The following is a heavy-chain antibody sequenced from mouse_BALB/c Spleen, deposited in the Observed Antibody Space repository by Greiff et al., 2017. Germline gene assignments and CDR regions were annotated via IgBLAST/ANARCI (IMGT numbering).Heavy chain of an antibody. CDR3: ARQGDYGNPG. J-gene: IGHJ3*01. CDR2: ISSGGSYT. D-gene: IGHD2-1*01. V-gene: IGHV5-6*01. CDR1: GFTFSSYG. Sequence: EVQLVESGGDLVKPGGSLKLSCAASGFTFSSYGMSWVRQTPDKRLEWVATISSGGSYTYYPDSVKGRFTISRDNAKNTLYLQMSSLKSEDTAMYYWARQGDYGNPGWGQGTLVTVSA.